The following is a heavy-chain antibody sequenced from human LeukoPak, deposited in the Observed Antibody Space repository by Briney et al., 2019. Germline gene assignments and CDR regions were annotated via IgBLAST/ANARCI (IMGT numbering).Heavy chain of an antibody. CDR3: ARHEGRAADNWFDP. Sequence: GGSLRLSCAASGFTFSTYTMHWVRHPPGKRLEWVSIIGSSGGGIHYADSVKGRFTISRDNSKNALYLQLNSLRAEDTAVYYCARHEGRAADNWFDPWGQGTLVTVSS. CDR2: IGSSGGGI. J-gene: IGHJ5*02. V-gene: IGHV3-23*01. CDR1: GFTFSTYT. D-gene: IGHD6-13*01.